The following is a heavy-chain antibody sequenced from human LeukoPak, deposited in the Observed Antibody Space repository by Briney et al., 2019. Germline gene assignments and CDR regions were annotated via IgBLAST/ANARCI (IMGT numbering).Heavy chain of an antibody. CDR1: GGTFSSYA. V-gene: IGHV1-69*05. D-gene: IGHD3-22*01. CDR3: AWYYYDSSGYYWGHFDY. CDR2: IIPIFGTA. J-gene: IGHJ4*02. Sequence: SVKVSCKASGGTFSSYAISWVRQAPGQGLEWMGRIIPIFGTANYAQKFQGRDTITTDESTSTAYMELSSLRSEDTAVYYCAWYYYDSSGYYWGHFDYWGQGTLVTVSS.